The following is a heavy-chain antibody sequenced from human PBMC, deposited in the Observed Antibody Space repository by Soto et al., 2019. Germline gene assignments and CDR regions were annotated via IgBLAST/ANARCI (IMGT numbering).Heavy chain of an antibody. Sequence: QITLKESGPTLVKPTQTLTLTCTFSGFSLSTSGVGVGWIRQPPGKALEWLALIYWDDDKRYSPSLKSRLTITKDTSKNQVVLTMTNMDPVDTATYYCAQFPGISAPGWAEGWFDPWGQGTLVTVSS. CDR2: IYWDDDK. CDR1: GFSLSTSGVG. CDR3: AQFPGISAPGWAEGWFDP. D-gene: IGHD6-13*01. J-gene: IGHJ5*02. V-gene: IGHV2-5*02.